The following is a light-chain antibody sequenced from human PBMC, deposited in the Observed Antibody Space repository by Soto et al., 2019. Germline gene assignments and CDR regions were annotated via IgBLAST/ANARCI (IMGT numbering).Light chain of an antibody. CDR3: QQSYSTPRDT. Sequence: GDGVTITCRSSQSISSYLNWYQQKPEKAPKLLIYAASSLQSGVPSRFSGSGSGTDFTLTISSLQPEDFATYYCQQSYSTPRDTFGQGTRLEIK. CDR2: AAS. CDR1: QSISSY. J-gene: IGKJ5*01. V-gene: IGKV1-39*01.